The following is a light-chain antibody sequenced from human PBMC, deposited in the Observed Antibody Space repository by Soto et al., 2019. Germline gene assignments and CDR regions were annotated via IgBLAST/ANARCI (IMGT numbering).Light chain of an antibody. CDR1: QNINNW. CDR2: DVS. J-gene: IGKJ4*01. V-gene: IGKV1-5*01. Sequence: DIQMTQSPSTLSASVGDRVTITCRASQNINNWWAWYQQKPGEAPKLLIYDVSSLESGVPSRFSGSVSGKEFTLTISSLQPDDLATNDCQKYNSYFGGRTKVEI. CDR3: QKYNSY.